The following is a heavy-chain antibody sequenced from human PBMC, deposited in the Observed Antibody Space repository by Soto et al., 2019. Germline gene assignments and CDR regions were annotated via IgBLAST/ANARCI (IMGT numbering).Heavy chain of an antibody. CDR3: AVYGSRSLVAPYDYYYYGMDV. Sequence: GESLKISCKGSGYHFTNYWIGWVRQMPGKGLEWMGFIYPSDSDTRYSPSFQGQVTISADKSISTAYLQWSSLKASDTAMYYCAVYGSRSLVAPYDYYYYGMDVWGQGTTVTVSS. V-gene: IGHV5-51*01. J-gene: IGHJ6*02. CDR2: IYPSDSDT. D-gene: IGHD3-10*01. CDR1: GYHFTNYW.